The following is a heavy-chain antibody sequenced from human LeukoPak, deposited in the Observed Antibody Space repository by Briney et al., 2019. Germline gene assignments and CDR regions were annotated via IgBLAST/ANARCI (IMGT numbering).Heavy chain of an antibody. V-gene: IGHV3-21*01. Sequence: GGSLRLSCEASGFTFRSYAMAWVRQAPGKGLEWVSAISGSGAKTYYADSVKGRFTISRDNAKNSLFLQMTSLRVEDTAVYYCARESSGIAATDKIDFWGQGTLVTVSS. CDR3: ARESSGIAATDKIDF. CDR2: ISGSGAKT. CDR1: GFTFRSYA. D-gene: IGHD6-13*01. J-gene: IGHJ4*02.